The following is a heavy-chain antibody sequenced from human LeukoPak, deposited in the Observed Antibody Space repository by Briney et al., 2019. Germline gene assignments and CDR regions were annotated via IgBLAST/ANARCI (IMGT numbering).Heavy chain of an antibody. J-gene: IGHJ4*02. CDR3: ARPGSSGTEDY. CDR1: GGSFSGYY. Sequence: PSETLSLTCAVYGGSFSGYYWSWIRQPPGKGLEWIGEINHSGSTNYNPSLESRVTISVDTSKNQFSLKLSSVTAADTAVYYCARPGSSGTEDYWGQGTLVTVSS. V-gene: IGHV4-34*01. CDR2: INHSGST. D-gene: IGHD6-13*01.